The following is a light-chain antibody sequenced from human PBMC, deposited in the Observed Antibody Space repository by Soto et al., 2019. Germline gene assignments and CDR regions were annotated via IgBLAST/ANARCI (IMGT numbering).Light chain of an antibody. CDR1: ISDVGGYNY. J-gene: IGLJ1*01. CDR2: EVS. Sequence: QYVLTQPASVSGSPGQSIAISCTGTISDVGGYNYGSWYQQHPGKAPKLMIYEVSNRPSGVSNRFSGSKSGNTASLTISGLQAEDEADYYCSSYTSSSTYVFRTGTKVTVL. CDR3: SSYTSSSTYV. V-gene: IGLV2-14*01.